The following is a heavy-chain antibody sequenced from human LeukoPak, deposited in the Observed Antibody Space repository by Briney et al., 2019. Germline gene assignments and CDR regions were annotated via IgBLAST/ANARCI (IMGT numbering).Heavy chain of an antibody. V-gene: IGHV5-10-1*01. D-gene: IGHD6-13*01. CDR2: IDPSDSYT. J-gene: IGHJ4*02. CDR3: ARRESSSSWYDDY. CDR1: EYSFTSYW. Sequence: GESLKISCKGSEYSFTSYWISWVRQMPGKGLEWMGRIDPSDSYTNYSPSFQGHVTISADKSISTAYLQWSSLKASDTAMYYCARRESSSSWYDDYWGQGTLVTVSS.